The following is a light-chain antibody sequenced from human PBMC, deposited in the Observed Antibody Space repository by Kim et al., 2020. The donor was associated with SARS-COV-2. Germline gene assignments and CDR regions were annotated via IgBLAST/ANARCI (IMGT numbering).Light chain of an antibody. CDR3: AAWDDSLNGVI. CDR1: TAHTGSNS. V-gene: IGLV1-44*01. CDR2: SNN. J-gene: IGLJ2*01. Sequence: GPRLTILFSGSTAHTGSNSVNWSQQPPGTAPKLPIYSNNPRPSGVPDRFSGSKSGTSASLAFSGLQSEDEADYYCAAWDDSLNGVIFGGGTQLTVL.